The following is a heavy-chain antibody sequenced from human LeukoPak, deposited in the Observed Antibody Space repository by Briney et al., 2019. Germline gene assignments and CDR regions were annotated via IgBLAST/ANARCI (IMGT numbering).Heavy chain of an antibody. CDR3: ATEGSFDY. CDR2: ISFDASNK. V-gene: IGHV3-30*03. CDR1: GFTFSSYG. Sequence: GGSLRLSCAASGFTFSSYGMHWVRQAPGKGLEWVAVISFDASNKYYADSVKGRFTICRDNSKNTLYLQMNSLRAEDAAVYYCATEGSFDYWGQGTLVTVSS. J-gene: IGHJ4*02.